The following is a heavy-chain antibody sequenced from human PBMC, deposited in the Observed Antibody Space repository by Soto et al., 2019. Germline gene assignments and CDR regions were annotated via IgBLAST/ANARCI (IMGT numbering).Heavy chain of an antibody. CDR1: GGTFSSYA. CDR3: GRTRYCSGGSCYPGGWFDP. D-gene: IGHD2-15*01. Sequence: QVQLVQSGAEVKKPGSSVKVSCRASGGTFSSYAISWVRQAPGQGLEWMGGRIPIFGTANYAQKFHGRVTITADDSTSKAHMELSSLGAEDTAVYYCGRTRYCSGGSCYPGGWFDPWGQGTLVTVSS. J-gene: IGHJ5*02. CDR2: RIPIFGTA. V-gene: IGHV1-69*12.